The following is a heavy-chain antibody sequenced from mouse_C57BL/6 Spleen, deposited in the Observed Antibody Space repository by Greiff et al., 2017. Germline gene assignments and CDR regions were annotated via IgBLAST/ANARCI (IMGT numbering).Heavy chain of an antibody. CDR2: INPGSGGT. V-gene: IGHV1-54*01. CDR3: ARGAPYAMDY. CDR1: GYAFTNYL. Sequence: QVQLQQSGAELVRPGTSVKVSCKASGYAFTNYLIEWVKQRPGQGLEWIGVINPGSGGTNYNEKFKGKATLTADKSSSTAYMQLSSLTSEDSAVYFCARGAPYAMDYWGQGTSVTVSS. J-gene: IGHJ4*01.